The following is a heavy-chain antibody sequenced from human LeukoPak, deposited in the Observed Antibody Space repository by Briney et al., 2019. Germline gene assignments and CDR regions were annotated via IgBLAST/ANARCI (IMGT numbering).Heavy chain of an antibody. CDR2: INHSGST. CDR3: ARQAAADY. CDR1: SGSFSGYY. V-gene: IGHV4-34*01. Sequence: SETLSLTCAVYSGSFSGYYWSWIRQPPGKGLEWIGEINHSGSTNYNPSLKSRVTISVDTSKNQFSLKLSSVTAADTAVYYCARQAAADYWGQGTLVTVSS. D-gene: IGHD6-13*01. J-gene: IGHJ4*02.